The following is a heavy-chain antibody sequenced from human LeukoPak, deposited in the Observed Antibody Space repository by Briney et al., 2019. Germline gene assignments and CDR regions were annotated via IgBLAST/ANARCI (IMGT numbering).Heavy chain of an antibody. D-gene: IGHD3-10*01. J-gene: IGHJ4*02. Sequence: GGSLRLSCAASGFVFSIYGMHWVRQAPGKGLEWVAVIFSDGYTKYYADSVKDRSTISRDDSRNTLYLHMNSLIPGDAGVYYCARASGPFDFWGQGTLLTVSS. CDR2: IFSDGYTK. CDR3: ARASGPFDF. V-gene: IGHV3-33*01. CDR1: GFVFSIYG.